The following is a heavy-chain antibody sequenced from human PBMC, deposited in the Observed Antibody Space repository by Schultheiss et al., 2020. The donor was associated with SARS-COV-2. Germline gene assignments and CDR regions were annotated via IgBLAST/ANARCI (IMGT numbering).Heavy chain of an antibody. V-gene: IGHV3-9*01. D-gene: IGHD1-26*01. CDR2: ISWNSGSI. Sequence: SLKISCAASGFTFSSYAMHWVRQAPGKGLEWVSGISWNSGSIGYADSVKGRFTISRDNAKNSLYLQMNSLRAEDTAVYYCAKDARGFLTAVDYWGQGTLVTVSS. J-gene: IGHJ4*02. CDR3: AKDARGFLTAVDY. CDR1: GFTFSSYA.